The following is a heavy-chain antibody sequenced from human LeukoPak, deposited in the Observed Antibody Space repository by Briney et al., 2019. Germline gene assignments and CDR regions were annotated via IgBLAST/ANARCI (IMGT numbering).Heavy chain of an antibody. V-gene: IGHV3-23*01. J-gene: IGHJ4*02. CDR3: AKSARWFLGSWLTPFDY. Sequence: GGSLRLSCAASGFTFSSYAMSWVRQAPGKGLEWVSAISGSGGSTYYADSVKGRFTISRDNSKNTLYLQMNSLRAEDTAVYYCAKSARWFLGSWLTPFDYWGQGTLVTVSS. CDR1: GFTFSSYA. D-gene: IGHD6-13*01. CDR2: ISGSGGST.